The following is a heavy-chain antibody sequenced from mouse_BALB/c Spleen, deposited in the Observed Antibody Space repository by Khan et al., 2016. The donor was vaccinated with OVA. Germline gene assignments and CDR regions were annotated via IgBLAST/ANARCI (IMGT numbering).Heavy chain of an antibody. V-gene: IGHV1-69*02. CDR1: GYPLTSYW. CDR3: VRSFVYGSSAWFAY. CDR2: IDPSDSYT. Sequence: QVQLQQSGAELVKPGASVKLSCKASGYPLTSYWLHWVKQRPGQGLEWIGEIDPSDSYTNYNQKFKGKATVTLDKSSSTTYMQLSSLTSEDAAVYFCVRSFVYGSSAWFAYWGQGTLVTVSA. J-gene: IGHJ3*01. D-gene: IGHD1-1*01.